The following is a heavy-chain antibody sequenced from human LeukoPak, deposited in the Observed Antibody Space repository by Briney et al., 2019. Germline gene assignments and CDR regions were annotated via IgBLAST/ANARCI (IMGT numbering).Heavy chain of an antibody. CDR2: ISYDGSNK. D-gene: IGHD4-17*01. CDR1: GFTFSSYG. Sequence: GGSLRLSCAASGFTFSSYGMHWVRQAPGKGLEWVAVISYDGSNKYYADSVKGRFTISRDNSKNTLYLQMNSLRAEDTAVYYCARLRGDYGDDYWGQGTLVTVSS. J-gene: IGHJ4*02. CDR3: ARLRGDYGDDY. V-gene: IGHV3-30*03.